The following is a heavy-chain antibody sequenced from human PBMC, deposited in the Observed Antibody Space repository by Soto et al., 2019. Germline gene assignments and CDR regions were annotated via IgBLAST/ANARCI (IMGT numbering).Heavy chain of an antibody. CDR1: GYTFTSYD. CDR2: MNPNSGNT. D-gene: IGHD3-3*01. J-gene: IGHJ6*02. Sequence: GGSVKVSCKASGYTFTSYDINWVRQATGQGLEWMGWMNPNSGNTGYAQKFQGRVTMTRNTSISTAYMELSSLRSGDRAVYYVARQTYYVFWSGVWGYDDYGMDVWGQGTTVTVSS. CDR3: ARQTYYVFWSGVWGYDDYGMDV. V-gene: IGHV1-8*01.